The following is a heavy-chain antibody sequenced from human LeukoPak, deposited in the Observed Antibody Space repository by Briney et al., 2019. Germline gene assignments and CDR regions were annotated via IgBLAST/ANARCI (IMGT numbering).Heavy chain of an antibody. Sequence: GGSLRLSCAASGFTLSSYWMSWVRQAPGKGLEWVANIKQDGSEKYYADSVKGRFTISRDNAKNSLYLQMNSLRAEDTAVYYCARDDCSSISCYHNWFDPWGQGTLVTVSS. CDR2: IKQDGSEK. CDR1: GFTLSSYW. CDR3: ARDDCSSISCYHNWFDP. J-gene: IGHJ5*02. D-gene: IGHD2-2*01. V-gene: IGHV3-7*01.